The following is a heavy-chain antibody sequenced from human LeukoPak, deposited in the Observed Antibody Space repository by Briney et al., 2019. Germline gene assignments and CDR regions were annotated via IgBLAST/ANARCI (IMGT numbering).Heavy chain of an antibody. D-gene: IGHD3-22*01. Sequence: SETLSLTCTVSGGSISSSSYYWGWIRQPPGKGLEWIGSIYYSGSTYYNPSLKSRATISVDTSKNQFSLKLSSVTAADTAVYYCARDRYYYDSSGDAFDYWGQGTLVTVSS. CDR1: GGSISSSSYY. CDR3: ARDRYYYDSSGDAFDY. V-gene: IGHV4-39*07. CDR2: IYYSGST. J-gene: IGHJ4*02.